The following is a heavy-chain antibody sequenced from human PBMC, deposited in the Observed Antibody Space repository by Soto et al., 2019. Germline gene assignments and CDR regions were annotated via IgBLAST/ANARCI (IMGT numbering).Heavy chain of an antibody. D-gene: IGHD6-13*01. J-gene: IGHJ6*02. CDR3: AKDQASSWYPHYYGMDV. CDR2: ISSSGSTI. CDR1: GFTFSSYE. Sequence: AGGSLRLSCAASGFTFSSYEMNWVRQAPGKGLEWVSYISSSGSTIYYADSVKGRFTISRDNAKNTLYLQMNSLRAEDTAVYYCAKDQASSWYPHYYGMDVWGQGTTVTVSS. V-gene: IGHV3-48*03.